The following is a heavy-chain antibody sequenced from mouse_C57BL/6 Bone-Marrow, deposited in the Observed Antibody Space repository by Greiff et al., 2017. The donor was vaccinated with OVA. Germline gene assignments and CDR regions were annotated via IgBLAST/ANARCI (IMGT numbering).Heavy chain of an antibody. Sequence: VQLKESGGGLVKPGGSLKLSCAASGFTFSSYAMSWVRQTPEKRLEWVATISDGGSYTYYPDNVKGRFTISRDNAKNNLYLQMSHLKSEDTAMYYCAREGKSYAMDYWGQGTSVTVSS. V-gene: IGHV5-4*01. CDR1: GFTFSSYA. CDR2: ISDGGSYT. J-gene: IGHJ4*01. CDR3: AREGKSYAMDY. D-gene: IGHD2-1*01.